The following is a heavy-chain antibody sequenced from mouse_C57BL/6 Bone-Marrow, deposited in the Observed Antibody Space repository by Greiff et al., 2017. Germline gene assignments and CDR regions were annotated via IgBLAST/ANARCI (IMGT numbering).Heavy chain of an antibody. CDR1: GFNIKDYY. V-gene: IGHV14-2*01. Sequence: VQLQQSGAELVKPGASVKLSCTASGFNIKDYYMHWVKQRTEQGLEWIGRIDPEDGETKSAPKFQGKATITADTSSNTAYLQLRSLTSEYTAVYYCARIYDYGSFDYWGQGTTLTVSS. D-gene: IGHD2-4*01. CDR3: ARIYDYGSFDY. J-gene: IGHJ2*01. CDR2: IDPEDGET.